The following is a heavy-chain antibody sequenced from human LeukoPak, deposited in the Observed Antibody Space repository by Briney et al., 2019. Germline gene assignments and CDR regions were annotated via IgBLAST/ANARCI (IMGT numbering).Heavy chain of an antibody. CDR1: GYCFTYYW. Sequence: GESLLFCCAGCGYCFTYYWIGWVRQLPGKGLEWMGIIYPGGSDTRYSPFLHGQLTISADKSIITAYQQWSSLKASDTSMYHCVRLACNYGDVYFDFWGQGNLVTVSS. CDR2: IYPGGSDT. V-gene: IGHV5-51*01. D-gene: IGHD4/OR15-4a*01. CDR3: VRLACNYGDVYFDF. J-gene: IGHJ4*02.